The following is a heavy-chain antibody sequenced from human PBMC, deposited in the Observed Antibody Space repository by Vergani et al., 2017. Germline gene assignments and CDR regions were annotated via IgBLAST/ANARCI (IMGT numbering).Heavy chain of an antibody. J-gene: IGHJ6*02. CDR1: GSSISRGYYY. D-gene: IGHD6-19*01. CDR3: ARDQSKIAVAGYCYDGMDG. Sequence: QVQLQESGPGLVKPSQTLSLTCPVSGSSISRGYYYWRWISQPPGKGLEWIEYISHSGSTYYTPSLKSRVTISVDPSKNQFSLKLSSVTAADTAVYYCARDQSKIAVAGYCYDGMDGWGQGTTVTVSS. CDR2: ISHSGST. V-gene: IGHV4-30-4*01.